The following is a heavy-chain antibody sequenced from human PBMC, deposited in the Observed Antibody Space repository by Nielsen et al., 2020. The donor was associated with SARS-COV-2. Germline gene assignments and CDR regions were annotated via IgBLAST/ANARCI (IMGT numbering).Heavy chain of an antibody. D-gene: IGHD5-24*01. V-gene: IGHV3-48*01. J-gene: IGHJ4*02. CDR2: ISSSSSTI. CDR1: GFTFSSYS. CDR3: ARGFGYNLLPFDY. Sequence: GESLKISCAASGFTFSSYSMNWVRQAPGKGLEWVSYISSSSSTIYYADSVKGRFTISRDNAKNSLYLQMNSLRAEDTAVYYCARGFGYNLLPFDYWGQGTLVTVSS.